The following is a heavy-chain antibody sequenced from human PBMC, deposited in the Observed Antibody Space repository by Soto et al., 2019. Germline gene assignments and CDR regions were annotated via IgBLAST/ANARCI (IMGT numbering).Heavy chain of an antibody. CDR1: GFTFSDYY. D-gene: IGHD3-10*01. CDR3: AREAWLVRGVIIPLDYYYYMDV. Sequence: GGSLRLSCAASGFTFSDYYMSWIRQAPGKGLEWVSYISSSGSTIYYADSVKGRFTISRDNAKNSLYLQMNSLRAEDTAVYYCAREAWLVRGVIIPLDYYYYMDVWGKGTTVTVSS. CDR2: ISSSGSTI. J-gene: IGHJ6*03. V-gene: IGHV3-11*01.